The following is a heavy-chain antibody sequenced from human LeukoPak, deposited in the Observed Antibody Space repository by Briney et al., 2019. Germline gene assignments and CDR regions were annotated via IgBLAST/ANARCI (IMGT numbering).Heavy chain of an antibody. CDR2: IYYSGGT. CDR3: SRDRNYYDSGSYWYAFDI. CDR1: GDSISSYY. V-gene: IGHV4-59*12. Sequence: SETLSLTCTVSGDSISSYYWSWIRQPPGKGLEWIGYIYYSGGTDYNPSLKSRVTISVDTSKNQFSLKLRSVTAADTAVYYCSRDRNYYDSGSYWYAFDIWGQGTMVTVSS. D-gene: IGHD3-10*01. J-gene: IGHJ3*02.